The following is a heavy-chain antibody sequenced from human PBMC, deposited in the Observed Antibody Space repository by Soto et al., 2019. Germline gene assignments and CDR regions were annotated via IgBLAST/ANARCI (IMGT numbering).Heavy chain of an antibody. V-gene: IGHV3-30-3*01. CDR1: GFTFSSYA. Sequence: QVQLVESGGGVVQPGRSLRLSCAASGFTFSSYAMHWVRQAPGKGLEWVAVISNDGSNKYYADSLKGRFTISSDNSKNTLHLQRKSRMVEDTAGYYCARPAGDTSIAGGPIDYWGQGTLVTVSS. J-gene: IGHJ4*02. CDR2: ISNDGSNK. D-gene: IGHD5-18*01. CDR3: ARPAGDTSIAGGPIDY.